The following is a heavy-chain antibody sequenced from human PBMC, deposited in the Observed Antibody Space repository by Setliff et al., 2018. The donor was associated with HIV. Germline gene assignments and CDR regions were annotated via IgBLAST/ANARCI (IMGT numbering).Heavy chain of an antibody. Sequence: ASVKVSCKTSGYRLIGHYLHWVRLATGQGPEWVGWINPETGDPNYAQKFRGRVLMTRDTSITTAFLHVAKLTSDDTAIYYCATGIPSDLDYWGQGTLVTV. CDR2: INPETGDP. V-gene: IGHV1-2*02. J-gene: IGHJ4*01. CDR3: ATGIPSDLDY. D-gene: IGHD2-21*01. CDR1: GYRLIGHY.